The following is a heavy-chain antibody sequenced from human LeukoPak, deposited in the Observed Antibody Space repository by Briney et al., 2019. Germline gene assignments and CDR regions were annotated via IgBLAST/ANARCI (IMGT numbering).Heavy chain of an antibody. J-gene: IGHJ4*02. CDR1: GFTFSNSA. Sequence: GGSLRLSCAASGFTFSNSAMSWVRQAPGKGLEWVSVISGSGGTTYYADSVKGRFTISRDNSMDTLYLQMNSLRADDTAVYYCAKGARWELPLDYWGQGTLVTVSS. D-gene: IGHD1-26*01. V-gene: IGHV3-23*01. CDR2: ISGSGGTT. CDR3: AKGARWELPLDY.